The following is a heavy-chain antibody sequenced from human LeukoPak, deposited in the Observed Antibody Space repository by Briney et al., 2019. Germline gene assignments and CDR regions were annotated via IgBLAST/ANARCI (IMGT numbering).Heavy chain of an antibody. CDR3: ARELRTAAGFDAFDI. Sequence: GGSLRLSCAASGFTFSSYAMHWVRQAPGKGLEWVAVISYDGTNKYYADSVKGRFTISRDNSKNTLYLQMNSLGAGDTAVYYCARELRTAAGFDAFDIWGQGTRVTVSS. D-gene: IGHD6-13*01. J-gene: IGHJ3*02. CDR1: GFTFSSYA. V-gene: IGHV3-30-3*01. CDR2: ISYDGTNK.